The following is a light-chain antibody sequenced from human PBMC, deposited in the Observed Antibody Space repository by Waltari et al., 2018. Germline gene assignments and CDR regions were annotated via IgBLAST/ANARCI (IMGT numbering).Light chain of an antibody. J-gene: IGKJ2*01. CDR3: HQYNDGPPFN. Sequence: EIVMAQSPASLSVSPGERALLSCRASPRVTTNVAWYQQKPGQPPRLLIYGASTRATDIPARFSGSGSGTEFTLTITSPQSEDVGVYYCHQYNDGPPFNFGQGTKLEIK. CDR1: PRVTTN. CDR2: GAS. V-gene: IGKV3-15*01.